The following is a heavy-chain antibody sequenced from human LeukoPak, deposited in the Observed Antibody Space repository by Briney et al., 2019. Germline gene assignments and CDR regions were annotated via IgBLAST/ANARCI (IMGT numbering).Heavy chain of an antibody. J-gene: IGHJ6*02. CDR1: GFTVSSNY. D-gene: IGHD6-19*01. CDR2: IYSGGST. V-gene: IGHV3-53*01. CDR3: ARDRAGTTPLGYYGMGV. Sequence: GGSLRLSCAASGFTVSSNYMSWVRQAPGKGLEWVSVIYSGGSTYYADSVKGRFTISRDNSKNTLYLQMNSLRAEDTAVYYCARDRAGTTPLGYYGMGVWGQGTTVTVSS.